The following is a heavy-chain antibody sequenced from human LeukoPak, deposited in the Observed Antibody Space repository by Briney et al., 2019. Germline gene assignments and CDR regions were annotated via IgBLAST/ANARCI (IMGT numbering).Heavy chain of an antibody. V-gene: IGHV1-46*01. CDR1: GYTFTSYY. CDR2: INPSGGST. J-gene: IGHJ4*02. CDR3: ARDSGDFWSGYSYFDY. Sequence: ASVKVSCKASGYTFTSYYMHWVRQAPGQGLEWMGIINPSGGSTSYAQKFQGRVTMTRDTSTSTVYMELSSLRSEGTAVYYCARDSGDFWSGYSYFDYWGQGTLVTVSS. D-gene: IGHD3-3*01.